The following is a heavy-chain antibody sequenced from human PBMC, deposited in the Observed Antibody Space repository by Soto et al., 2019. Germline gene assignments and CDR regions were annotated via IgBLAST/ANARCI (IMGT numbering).Heavy chain of an antibody. CDR1: GYTFSGHY. V-gene: IGHV1-2*02. CDR2: INPKSGGT. CDR3: ARGLYSSPASFLAS. Sequence: QVQLVQSGAEVRKPGASVKVSCNVTGYTFSGHYLHWVRQAPGQGLEWMGWINPKSGGTNYAQKFQDRVTMTADTSVSAASMELTSLRYADTAAFYCARGLYSSPASFLASWGQGTLVTVYS. J-gene: IGHJ5*02. D-gene: IGHD6-13*01.